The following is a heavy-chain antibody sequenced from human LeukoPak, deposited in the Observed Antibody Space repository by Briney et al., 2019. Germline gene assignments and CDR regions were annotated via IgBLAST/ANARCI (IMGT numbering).Heavy chain of an antibody. CDR1: GFTFSSYA. CDR3: AINIVVVPAAMRGGDY. D-gene: IGHD2-2*01. CDR2: ISGSGGST. Sequence: GGSLRLSCAASGFTFSSYAMSWVRQAPGKGLEWASAISGSGGSTYCADSVKGRFTISRDNSKNTLYLQMNSLRAEDTAVYYCAINIVVVPAAMRGGDYWGQGTLVTVSS. V-gene: IGHV3-23*01. J-gene: IGHJ4*02.